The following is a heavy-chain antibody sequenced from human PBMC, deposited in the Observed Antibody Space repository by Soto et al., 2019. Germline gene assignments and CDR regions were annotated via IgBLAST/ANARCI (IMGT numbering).Heavy chain of an antibody. D-gene: IGHD1-26*01. J-gene: IGHJ4*02. CDR1: GGSISSHGYY. CDR3: ARHAGGVSQIDY. CDR2: IYYSGTT. V-gene: IGHV4-39*01. Sequence: ETLSLTCTVSGGSISSHGYYWGWIRQPPGKGLEWVGTIYYSGTTFYNPSLKGRVTISVDTSKNQLSLKLSSVTAADTAVYYCARHAGGVSQIDYWGQGTLVTVSS.